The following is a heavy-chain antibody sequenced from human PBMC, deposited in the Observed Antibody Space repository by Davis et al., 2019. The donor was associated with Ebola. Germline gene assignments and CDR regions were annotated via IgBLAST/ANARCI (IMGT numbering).Heavy chain of an antibody. V-gene: IGHV3-30-3*01. D-gene: IGHD3-10*01. CDR1: GFTFSSYA. J-gene: IGHJ6*04. Sequence: PGGSLRLSCAASGFTFSSYAMHWVRQAPGKGLEWVAVTSYDGSKKYYADSVKGRFTVSRDNSKNALYLQMNSLRPEDTAVYYCARDELDYYGLGRGGGMDVWGTGTTVTVSS. CDR3: ARDELDYYGLGRGGGMDV. CDR2: TSYDGSKK.